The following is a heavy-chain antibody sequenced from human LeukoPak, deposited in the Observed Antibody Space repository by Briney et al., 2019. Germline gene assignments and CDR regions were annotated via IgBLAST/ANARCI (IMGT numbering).Heavy chain of an antibody. D-gene: IGHD2-2*01. CDR1: GYTFTGYY. V-gene: IGHV1-2*02. CDR3: ARGIVVVPAAMAGWFDP. Sequence: ASVKVSCKASGYTFTGYYMHWVRQAPGQGLEWMGWINPNSGGTNYAQKFQGRVTMTRDTSISTAYMELSRLRSDDTAVYYCARGIVVVPAAMAGWFDPWGQGTLVTVSS. J-gene: IGHJ5*02. CDR2: INPNSGGT.